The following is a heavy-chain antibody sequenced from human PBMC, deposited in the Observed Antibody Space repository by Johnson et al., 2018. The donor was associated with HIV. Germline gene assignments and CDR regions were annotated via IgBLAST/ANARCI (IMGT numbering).Heavy chain of an antibody. CDR2: INSDGSST. J-gene: IGHJ3*02. CDR3: ARVAPAHDAFDI. D-gene: IGHD2-2*01. V-gene: IGHV3-74*02. CDR1: GFTFSNAW. Sequence: MLLVESGGGLVQPGGSLRLSCAASGFTFSNAWMHWVRQAPGKGLVWVSRINSDGSSTSYADSVKGRFTISRDNAKNTLYLQMNSLRAEDTAVYYCARVAPAHDAFDIWGQGTMVTVSS.